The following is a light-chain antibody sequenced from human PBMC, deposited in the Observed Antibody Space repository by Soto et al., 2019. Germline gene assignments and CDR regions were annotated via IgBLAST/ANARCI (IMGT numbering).Light chain of an antibody. Sequence: IRVSKEPDSLSVDIKDRVNITCRASQSISSYLNWYQQKPGKAPKLLIYEASSLQSGVPSRFSGSGSGTDFTLTISGLQPEDFATYLCQQSYSTPFTSGPGSKVDIK. CDR1: QSISSY. V-gene: IGKV1-39*01. CDR2: EAS. CDR3: QQSYSTPFT. J-gene: IGKJ3*01.